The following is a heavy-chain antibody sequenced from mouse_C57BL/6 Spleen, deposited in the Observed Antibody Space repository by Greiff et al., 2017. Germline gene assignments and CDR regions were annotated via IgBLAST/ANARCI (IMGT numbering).Heavy chain of an antibody. CDR1: GFTFSSYT. D-gene: IGHD1-1*01. CDR2: ISGGGGNT. J-gene: IGHJ4*01. Sequence: EVKLVESGGGLVKPGGSLKLSCAASGFTFSSYTMSWVRQTPEKRLEWVATISGGGGNTYYPDSVKGRFTISRDNAKNTLYLQMSSLRSEDTALYYCARQGYYGSSDAMDYWGQGTSVTVSS. V-gene: IGHV5-9*01. CDR3: ARQGYYGSSDAMDY.